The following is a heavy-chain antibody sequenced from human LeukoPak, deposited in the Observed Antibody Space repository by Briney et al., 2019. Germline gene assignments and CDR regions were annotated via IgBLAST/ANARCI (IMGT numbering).Heavy chain of an antibody. V-gene: IGHV3-48*03. CDR2: ISSSGSTI. CDR1: GFTFSSYE. CDR3: ERAGSRGADYYYYYYMDV. J-gene: IGHJ6*03. D-gene: IGHD2-15*01. Sequence: GGSLRLSCAASGFTFSSYEMNWVRQAPGKGLEWVSYISSSGSTIYYADSVKGRFTISIDNSKKSLYLQMNSLRAEDTAVYYCERAGSRGADYYYYYYMDVWGKGTTVTVSS.